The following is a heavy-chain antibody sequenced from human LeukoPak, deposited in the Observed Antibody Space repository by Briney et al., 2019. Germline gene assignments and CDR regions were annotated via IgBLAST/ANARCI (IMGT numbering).Heavy chain of an antibody. Sequence: SETLSLTCTVSGGSISSYYRSWIRQPPGKGLEWIGYIYYSGSTNYNPSLKSRVTISVDTAKNQFSLKLSSVTAADTAVYYCATWSISSSSFDYWGRGTLVTVSS. CDR2: IYYSGST. CDR3: ATWSISSSSFDY. D-gene: IGHD6-6*01. CDR1: GGSISSYY. J-gene: IGHJ4*02. V-gene: IGHV4-59*01.